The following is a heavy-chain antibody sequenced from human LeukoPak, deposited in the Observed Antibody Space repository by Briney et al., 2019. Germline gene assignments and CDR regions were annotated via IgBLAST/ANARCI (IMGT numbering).Heavy chain of an antibody. CDR1: GYTFTSYD. CDR2: MSPNSGNT. Sequence: GASVKVSCKASGYTFTSYDINCVRQATGQGLEWMGGMSPNSGNTGYAQKFQGRVTMTRNTSISTAYMELSSLRSEDTAVYYCASARGVVVGARYFDYWGQGTLVTVSS. J-gene: IGHJ4*02. CDR3: ASARGVVVGARYFDY. D-gene: IGHD2-15*01. V-gene: IGHV1-8*01.